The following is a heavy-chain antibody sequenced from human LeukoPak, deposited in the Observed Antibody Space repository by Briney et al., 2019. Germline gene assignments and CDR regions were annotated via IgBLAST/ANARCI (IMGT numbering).Heavy chain of an antibody. Sequence: SETLSLTCTVSGGSISSYYWSWIRQPAGKGLEWIGRIYTSGSTNYNPSLKSRVTISVDTSKNQFSLKLSSVTAADTAVYYCARGGYSSSWPIARPNYCAYWGQGTLVTVSS. CDR1: GGSISSYY. CDR3: ARGGYSSSWPIARPNYCAY. D-gene: IGHD6-13*01. V-gene: IGHV4-4*07. CDR2: IYTSGST. J-gene: IGHJ4*02.